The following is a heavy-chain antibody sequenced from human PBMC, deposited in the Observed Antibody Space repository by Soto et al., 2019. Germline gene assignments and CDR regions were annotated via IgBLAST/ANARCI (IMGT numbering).Heavy chain of an antibody. CDR3: AREDGCISTSCPNYYYYGMDV. CDR2: IIPIFGTA. D-gene: IGHD2-2*01. Sequence: GASVKVSCKASGGTFSSYAISWVRQAPGQGLEWMGGIIPIFGTANYAQKFQGRVTITADESTSTAYMELSSLRSEDTAVYYCAREDGCISTSCPNYYYYGMDVWGQGTTVTGSS. V-gene: IGHV1-69*13. J-gene: IGHJ6*02. CDR1: GGTFSSYA.